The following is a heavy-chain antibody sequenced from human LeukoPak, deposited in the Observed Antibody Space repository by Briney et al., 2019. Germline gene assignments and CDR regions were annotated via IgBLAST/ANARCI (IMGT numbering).Heavy chain of an antibody. Sequence: AGGSLRLSCAASGFTFSSYEMNWVRQAPRKGLEWVSYISSRRDTISYADSVKGRFTISRDNAKNSLYLQMSSLRAEDTAVYYCVRDFDYWGQGTLVTVSS. V-gene: IGHV3-48*03. J-gene: IGHJ4*02. CDR3: VRDFDY. CDR1: GFTFSSYE. CDR2: ISSRRDTI.